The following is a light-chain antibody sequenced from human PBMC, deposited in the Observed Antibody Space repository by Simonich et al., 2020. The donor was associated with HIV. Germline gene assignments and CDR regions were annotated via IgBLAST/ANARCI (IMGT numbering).Light chain of an antibody. J-gene: IGLJ3*02. Sequence: QSALTQPASVSGSPGQSITISCTGTSSDVGGYIYGAWYQQHPGKAPKLSIYDVSKRPSGVSNRFSGSKSGNTASLTISGLQAEDEADYYCTSYTSSFTLVFGGGTKLTVL. CDR3: TSYTSSFTLV. CDR2: DVS. CDR1: SSDVGGYIY. V-gene: IGLV2-14*01.